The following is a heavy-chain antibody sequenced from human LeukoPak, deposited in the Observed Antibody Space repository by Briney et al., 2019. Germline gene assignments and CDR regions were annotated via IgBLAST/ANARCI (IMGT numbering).Heavy chain of an antibody. V-gene: IGHV3-53*01. D-gene: IGHD2-15*01. J-gene: IGHJ6*03. CDR1: GFTVSSNY. CDR2: IYSGGST. Sequence: GGSLRLSCAASGFTVSSNYMSWVRQAPGKGLEWVSVIYSGGSTYYADSVKGRFTISRDNSKNTLYLQMNSLRAEDTAVHYCARVMVAATRWGYYYYMDVWGKGTTVTISS. CDR3: ARVMVAATRWGYYYYMDV.